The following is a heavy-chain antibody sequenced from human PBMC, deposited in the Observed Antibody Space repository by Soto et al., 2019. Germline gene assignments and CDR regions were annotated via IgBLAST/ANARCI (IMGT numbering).Heavy chain of an antibody. V-gene: IGHV3-23*01. D-gene: IGHD4-4*01. J-gene: IGHJ6*02. CDR3: ARDPAIYSGKFDYGLDV. CDR2: LGGSGIT. CDR1: GFALRSSG. Sequence: EVQLLQSGGGLVQPGWSLKLSCAASGFALRSSGMTWVRQAPGRGLEWVSTLGGSGITYYADSVRGRFTISRDNAKNSLYLQMNSLRAEDTAVYFCARDPAIYSGKFDYGLDVWGRGTTVTVSS.